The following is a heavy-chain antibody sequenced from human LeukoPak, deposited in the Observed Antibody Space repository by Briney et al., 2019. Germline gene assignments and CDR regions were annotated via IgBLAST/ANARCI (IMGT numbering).Heavy chain of an antibody. CDR1: GGSISSSSYY. J-gene: IGHJ6*03. D-gene: IGHD6-19*01. Sequence: SETLSLTCTVSGGSISSSSYYWGWIRQPPGKGLEWIGSIYYSGSTYYNPPLKSRVTISVDTSKNQFSLKLSSVTAADTAVYYCARAVAGISYYYYYYMDVWGKGTTVTISS. CDR3: ARAVAGISYYYYYYMDV. CDR2: IYYSGST. V-gene: IGHV4-39*01.